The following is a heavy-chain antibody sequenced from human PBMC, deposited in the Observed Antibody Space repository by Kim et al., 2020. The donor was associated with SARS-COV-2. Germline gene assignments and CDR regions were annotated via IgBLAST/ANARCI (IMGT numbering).Heavy chain of an antibody. D-gene: IGHD2-8*01. Sequence: GGSLRLSCAASGFIVSDNYMMWVRQAPGEGLEWVSLIHIGGGTNYADSGRGRFTISRDNSKNTLYLQMNSLRAEDTAVYYCASRGHTNGYWKLQDWGQGTPVTVSS. CDR1: GFIVSDNY. V-gene: IGHV3-53*01. J-gene: IGHJ4*02. CDR3: ASRGHTNGYWKLQD. CDR2: IHIGGGT.